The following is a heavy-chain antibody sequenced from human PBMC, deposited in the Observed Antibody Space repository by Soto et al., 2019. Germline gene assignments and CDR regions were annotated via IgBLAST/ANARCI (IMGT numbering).Heavy chain of an antibody. CDR3: ARLHGYCISSSCHGHYAMDV. CDR2: IIYIGIT. V-gene: IGHV4-34*12. D-gene: IGHD2-2*01. J-gene: IGHJ6*02. CDR1: GGSFSGYY. Sequence: PSETLSLTCAVYGGSFSGYYWSWIRQPPGKGLDLIGEIIYIGITYYNPSFNSRVTVSVDTSNNQFSLKVTSVTAADTAVYYFARLHGYCISSSCHGHYAMDVWGQGTTVTVSS.